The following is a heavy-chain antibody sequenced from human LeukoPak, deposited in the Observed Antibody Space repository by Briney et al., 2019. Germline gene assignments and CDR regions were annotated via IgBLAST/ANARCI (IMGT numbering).Heavy chain of an antibody. Sequence: GGSLRLSCAASGFTFSSYEMKWVRQAPGKGLEWVSYISSSGSTIYYADSVKGRFTISRDNAKNSLYLQMNSLRAEDTAVYYCARDRRGSIGAFDIWGQGTMVTVSS. V-gene: IGHV3-48*03. CDR3: ARDRRGSIGAFDI. D-gene: IGHD3-10*01. CDR1: GFTFSSYE. CDR2: ISSSGSTI. J-gene: IGHJ3*02.